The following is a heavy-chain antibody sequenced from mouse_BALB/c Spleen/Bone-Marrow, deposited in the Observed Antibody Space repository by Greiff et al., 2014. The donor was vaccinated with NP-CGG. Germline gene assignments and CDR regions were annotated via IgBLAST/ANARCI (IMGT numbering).Heavy chain of an antibody. J-gene: IGHJ4*01. D-gene: IGHD2-12*01. V-gene: IGHV5-6*02. CDR1: GFTFSSYG. CDR3: TRRGIYDERTAMDY. Sequence: EVKLQESGGDLVKPGGSLKLSCAASGFTFSSYGMSWVRQTPDKRLEWVATISSGGTNTYYPDSVKGRFTISRDNAKNTRYLQMSSLKSEDTAMYYCTRRGIYDERTAMDYWGQGTSVTVSS. CDR2: ISSGGTNT.